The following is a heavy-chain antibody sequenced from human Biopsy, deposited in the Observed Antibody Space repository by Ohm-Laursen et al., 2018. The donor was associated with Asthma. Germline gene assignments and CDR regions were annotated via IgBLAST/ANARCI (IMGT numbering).Heavy chain of an antibody. CDR1: GYTFIGHH. D-gene: IGHD7-27*01. J-gene: IGHJ5*02. CDR3: ARGQKSPGDRWFDP. Sequence: ASVKVSCKASGYTFIGHHIHWVRQAPGQGLEWMGRINPNSGGTNYAQKFQGRVTMTSDTSISAAYMELSRLRSDDTALYYCARGQKSPGDRWFDPWDQGTLVTVSS. V-gene: IGHV1-2*06. CDR2: INPNSGGT.